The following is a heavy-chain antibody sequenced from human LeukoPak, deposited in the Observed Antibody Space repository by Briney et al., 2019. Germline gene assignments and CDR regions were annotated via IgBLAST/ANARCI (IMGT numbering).Heavy chain of an antibody. CDR3: ARVGYCSSTSCYLFDY. Sequence: KTSETLSLTCAVYGGSFSGYYWSWIRQPLGKGLEWIGEINHSGSTNYNPSLKSRVTISVDTSKNQFSLKLSSVTAADTAVYYCARVGYCSSTSCYLFDYWGQGTLVTVSS. CDR2: INHSGST. J-gene: IGHJ4*02. D-gene: IGHD2-2*03. V-gene: IGHV4-34*01. CDR1: GGSFSGYY.